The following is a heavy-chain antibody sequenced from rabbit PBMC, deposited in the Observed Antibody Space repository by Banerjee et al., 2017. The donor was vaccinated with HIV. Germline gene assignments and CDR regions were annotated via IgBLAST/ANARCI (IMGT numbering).Heavy chain of an antibody. J-gene: IGHJ4*01. CDR2: IYTGDGNT. CDR1: GFTLINYW. D-gene: IGHD5-1*01. V-gene: IGHV1S45*01. CDR3: ARRSNDLAFNL. Sequence: QEQLEESGGDLVKPEGSLTLTCKASGFTLINYWICWVRQAPGKGLEWIACIYTGDGNTHYATWAKGRFTISKTSSTVDLKMTSLTAADTATYFCARRSNDLAFNLWGPGTLVTVS.